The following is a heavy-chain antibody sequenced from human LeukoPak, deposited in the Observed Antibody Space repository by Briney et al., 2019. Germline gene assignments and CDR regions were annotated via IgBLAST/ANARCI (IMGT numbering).Heavy chain of an antibody. J-gene: IGHJ6*02. CDR1: GFTFSSSG. V-gene: IGHV3-23*01. CDR3: AKRAGGAALQYYYYGVDV. Sequence: GGSLRLSCAVSGFTFSSSGMTWVRQAPGKGLEWVSVISGGGGSTYYADSVKGRFTISRDNSKNTLYLQMNSLRAEDTAVYYCAKRAGGAALQYYYYGVDVWGQGTTVTVSS. CDR2: ISGGGGST. D-gene: IGHD6-13*01.